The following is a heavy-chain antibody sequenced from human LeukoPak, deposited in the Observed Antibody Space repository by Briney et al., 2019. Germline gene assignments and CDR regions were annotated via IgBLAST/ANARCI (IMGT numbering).Heavy chain of an antibody. Sequence: PGGSLRLSCAASGFTFSSYSMNWVRQAPGKGLEWVSYISSSSSTIYYADSVKGRFTISRDNAKNSLYLQMNSLRDEDTAVYYRARDYGSGSYLLLDYWGQGTLVTVSS. CDR2: ISSSSSTI. D-gene: IGHD3-10*01. J-gene: IGHJ4*02. CDR1: GFTFSSYS. CDR3: ARDYGSGSYLLLDY. V-gene: IGHV3-48*02.